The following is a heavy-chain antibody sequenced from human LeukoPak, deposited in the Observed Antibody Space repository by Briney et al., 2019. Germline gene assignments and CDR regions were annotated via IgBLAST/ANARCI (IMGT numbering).Heavy chain of an antibody. Sequence: PSETLSLTCTVSGGSISSYYWSWIRQPAGKGLEWIGRIYTSGSTNYNPSLKSRVTMSVDTSKNQFSLKLSSVTAADTAVYYCARHRRYDTTVYYYDFDYWGQGTLVTVSS. CDR1: GGSISSYY. D-gene: IGHD3-22*01. CDR3: ARHRRYDTTVYYYDFDY. J-gene: IGHJ4*02. CDR2: IYTSGST. V-gene: IGHV4-4*07.